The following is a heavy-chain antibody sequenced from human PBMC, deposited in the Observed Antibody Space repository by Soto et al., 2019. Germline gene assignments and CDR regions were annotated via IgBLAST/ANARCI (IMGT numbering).Heavy chain of an antibody. V-gene: IGHV1-18*01. J-gene: IGHJ6*02. Sequence: ASVKVSCKASGYTFTSYVISWVRQAPGQGLEWMGWISAYNGNTNYAQKLQGRVTMTTDTSTSTAYMELRSLRSDDTAVYYCARDQFSADYDFWSGYFSPVAYYYYGMDVWGQGTTVTVSS. CDR2: ISAYNGNT. CDR1: GYTFTSYV. D-gene: IGHD3-3*01. CDR3: ARDQFSADYDFWSGYFSPVAYYYYGMDV.